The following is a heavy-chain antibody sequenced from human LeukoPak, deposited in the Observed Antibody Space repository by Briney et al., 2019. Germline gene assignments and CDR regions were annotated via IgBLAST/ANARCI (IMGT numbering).Heavy chain of an antibody. CDR3: ARGPLDWLGFGY. J-gene: IGHJ4*02. CDR1: GFTFNSYW. V-gene: IGHV3-74*01. D-gene: IGHD3-9*01. Sequence: GGSLRLSCEASGFTFNSYWMHWVRQAPGKGLVWVSRVDTDGSSTDYADSVKGRFTISRDNAKDTLYLQMNTLRAEDTAVYYCARGPLDWLGFGYWGQGALVTVSS. CDR2: VDTDGSST.